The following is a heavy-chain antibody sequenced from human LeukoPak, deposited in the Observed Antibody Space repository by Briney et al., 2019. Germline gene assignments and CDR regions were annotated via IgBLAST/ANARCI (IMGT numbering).Heavy chain of an antibody. CDR1: GGSISSGGYY. CDR2: IYHSGST. D-gene: IGHD3-10*01. V-gene: IGHV4-30-2*01. J-gene: IGHJ4*02. CDR3: ARNREYYFDY. Sequence: PSQTLSLTCTVSGGSISSGGYYWSWIRQPPGKGLEWIGYIYHSGSTYYNPSLKSRVTISVDKSKNHFSLNLSSVTAADTAVYYCARNREYYFDYWGQGALVTVSS.